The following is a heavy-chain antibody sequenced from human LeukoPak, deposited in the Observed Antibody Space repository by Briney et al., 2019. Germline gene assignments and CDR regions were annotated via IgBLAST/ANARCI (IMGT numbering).Heavy chain of an antibody. V-gene: IGHV3-23*01. J-gene: IGHJ4*02. CDR2: ISGSDGTP. CDR3: AKEQSWTFDY. D-gene: IGHD1-1*01. Sequence: PGGSLRLSCVASGFTFSNSVMSLVRQAPGKGLEWVSTISGSDGTPYYTDSVKGRFAISRDNSNNTLYLQMNSLRADDTAIYYCAKEQSWTFDYWGQGTLVTVSS. CDR1: GFTFSNSV.